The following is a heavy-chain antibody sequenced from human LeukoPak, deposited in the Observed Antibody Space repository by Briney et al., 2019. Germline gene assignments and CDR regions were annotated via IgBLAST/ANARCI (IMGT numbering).Heavy chain of an antibody. CDR3: ARGMFDNSGHYYYFYYALDV. J-gene: IGHJ6*02. V-gene: IGHV1-8*01. CDR1: GYTFTRYH. D-gene: IGHD3-22*01. CDR2: MNAKSGHT. Sequence: ASVNVSCKASGYTFTRYHIDWVRQAAGQGPEGMGWMNAKSGHTGYAQNLEGRVTMTRHTSTNTAYMELRGLRSEDTAVYFCARGMFDNSGHYYYFYYALDVWGPGTTVTASS.